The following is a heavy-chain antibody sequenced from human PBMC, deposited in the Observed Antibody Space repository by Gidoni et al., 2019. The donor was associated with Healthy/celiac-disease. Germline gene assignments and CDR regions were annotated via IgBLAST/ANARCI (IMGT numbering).Heavy chain of an antibody. V-gene: IGHV2-5*02. Sequence: QITLKDSGPTLVKPTQTLTLTCTFSGFSLSTSGVGLGWIRQPPGKSLEWLALIYWDDDKSYSPSLKSRITITKDTSKNQLVLTMTNMDPVETATYYCAQSREHYDFWSGYYRGAFDIWGQGTMVTVSS. CDR3: AQSREHYDFWSGYYRGAFDI. CDR1: GFSLSTSGVG. D-gene: IGHD3-3*01. J-gene: IGHJ3*02. CDR2: IYWDDDK.